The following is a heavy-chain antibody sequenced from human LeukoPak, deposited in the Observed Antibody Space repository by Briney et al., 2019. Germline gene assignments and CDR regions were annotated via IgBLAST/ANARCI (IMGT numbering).Heavy chain of an antibody. Sequence: GGSLRLSCAASGFTFSSYGMHWVRQAPGKGLEWVASITYAGTDTYYADSVEGRVSISRDNPKNTLYLQMKSLRDEDTAVYYCARVNPQRPDCSSTSCFVDAFDIWGQGTMVTVSS. CDR3: ARVNPQRPDCSSTSCFVDAFDI. CDR1: GFTFSSYG. V-gene: IGHV3-30*02. J-gene: IGHJ3*02. CDR2: ITYAGTDT. D-gene: IGHD2-2*01.